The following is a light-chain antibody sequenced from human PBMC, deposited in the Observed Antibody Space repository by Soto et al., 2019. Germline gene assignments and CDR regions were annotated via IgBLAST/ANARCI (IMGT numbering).Light chain of an antibody. J-gene: IGLJ3*02. CDR3: YSAADNNRWV. CDR1: VLARTY. Sequence: SYELTQPSSVSVSPGQTARITCSGDVLARTYARWFQQKSGQAPVLVIYKDSEWPSGIPERFSGSSSGTTVTLTISGAQVDDEADYHCYSAADNNRWVWGGGTKLTVL. V-gene: IGLV3-27*01. CDR2: KDS.